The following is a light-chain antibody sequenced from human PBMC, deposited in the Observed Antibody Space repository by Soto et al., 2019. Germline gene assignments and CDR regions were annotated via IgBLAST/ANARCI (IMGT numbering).Light chain of an antibody. CDR1: QSVSSN. CDR3: QHYNNWPV. V-gene: IGKV3-15*01. Sequence: EIVMTQSPATLSVSPGERATLSCRASQSVSSNLAWYQQKPGQAPRLLIYAASTRATGIPARFSGSGSGTEFTLTISSLQSEDFAVYYCQHYNNWPVLGHGTKVDIK. J-gene: IGKJ1*01. CDR2: AAS.